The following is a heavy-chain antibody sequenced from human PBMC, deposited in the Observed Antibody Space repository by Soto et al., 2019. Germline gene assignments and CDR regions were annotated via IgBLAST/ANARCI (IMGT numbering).Heavy chain of an antibody. V-gene: IGHV5-51*01. CDR1: GYSFTSYW. CDR3: ARRSVTIFGVVKDAFDI. CDR2: IYPGDSDT. Sequence: GESLKISCKGSGYSFTSYWIGWVRQMPGKGLEWMGIIYPGDSDTRYSPSFQGQGTISADKSISTAYLQWSSLKASDTAMYYCARRSVTIFGVVKDAFDIWGQGTMVTVSS. J-gene: IGHJ3*02. D-gene: IGHD3-3*01.